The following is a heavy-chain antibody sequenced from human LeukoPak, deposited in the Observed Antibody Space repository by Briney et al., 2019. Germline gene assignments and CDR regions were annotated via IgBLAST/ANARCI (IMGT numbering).Heavy chain of an antibody. V-gene: IGHV4-34*01. J-gene: IGHJ4*02. CDR2: INHSGST. D-gene: IGHD2-21*02. CDR3: ASTYCGGDCYSG. Sequence: PSETLSLTCAVYGGSFSGYYWSWIRQPPGKGLEWIGEINHSGSTNYNPSLKSRVTISVDTSKNQFSLKLSSVTAADTAVYYCASTYCGGDCYSGWGQGTLVTVSS. CDR1: GGSFSGYY.